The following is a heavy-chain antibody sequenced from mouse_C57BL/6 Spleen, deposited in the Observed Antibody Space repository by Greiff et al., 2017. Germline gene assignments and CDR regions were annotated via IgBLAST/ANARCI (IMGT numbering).Heavy chain of an antibody. Sequence: EVQLVESGEGLVKPGGSLKLSCAASGFTFSSYAMSWVRQTPEKRLEWVAYISSGGDYIYYADTVKGRFTISRDNARNTLYLQMSSLKSEDTAMYYCTRDRETIYDGYYFDYWGQGTTLTVAS. CDR3: TRDRETIYDGYYFDY. J-gene: IGHJ2*01. D-gene: IGHD2-3*01. V-gene: IGHV5-9-1*02. CDR2: ISSGGDYI. CDR1: GFTFSSYA.